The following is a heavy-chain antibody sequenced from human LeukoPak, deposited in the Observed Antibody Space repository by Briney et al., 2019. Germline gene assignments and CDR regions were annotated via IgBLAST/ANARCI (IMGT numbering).Heavy chain of an antibody. CDR3: AKDQMIRWGSPIDDY. CDR2: ISYDGTNK. D-gene: IGHD3-16*01. Sequence: GGSLRLSCAASGFTFSRYGMHWVRQAPGKGLEWVAVISYDGTNKFYADSVKGRLTLSRDNSKNTLYLDMNRLRADDTAVYYCAKDQMIRWGSPIDDYWGQGTLVTVSS. CDR1: GFTFSRYG. V-gene: IGHV3-30*18. J-gene: IGHJ4*02.